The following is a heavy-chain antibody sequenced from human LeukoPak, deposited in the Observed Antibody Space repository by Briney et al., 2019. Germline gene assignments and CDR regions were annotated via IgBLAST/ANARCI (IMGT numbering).Heavy chain of an antibody. CDR3: ARDRHAPGRYCSSTTCFPFDS. V-gene: IGHV3-53*01. CDR1: GFTVRSSY. Sequence: GGSLRLSCAASGFTVRSSYMSWVRQAPGKGLEWVSVIYSGGSPDYADSAKGRFTISSDNSKNTLYLQMNSLRVEDTAVYYCARDRHAPGRYCSSTTCFPFDSWGQGTLVTVSS. CDR2: IYSGGSP. J-gene: IGHJ5*01. D-gene: IGHD2-2*01.